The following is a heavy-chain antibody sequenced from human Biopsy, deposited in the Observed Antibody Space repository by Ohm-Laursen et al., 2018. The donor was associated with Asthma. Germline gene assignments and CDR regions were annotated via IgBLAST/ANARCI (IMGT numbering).Heavy chain of an antibody. CDR1: GFTFSGSW. CDR2: IKPDGSQT. CDR3: ATLSWYASQY. J-gene: IGHJ4*02. D-gene: IGHD2-2*01. V-gene: IGHV3-7*01. Sequence: SLRLSCAASGFTFSGSWMIWVRQAPGKGLQWLAFIKPDGSQTYYADSVEGRFSISRDNSKNSLYLQMSSLRGEDTAIYYCATLSWYASQYWGQGTLVTGSS.